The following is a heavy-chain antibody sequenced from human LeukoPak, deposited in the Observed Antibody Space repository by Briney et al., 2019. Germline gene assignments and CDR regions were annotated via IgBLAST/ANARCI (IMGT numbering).Heavy chain of an antibody. D-gene: IGHD1-26*01. CDR1: AGSISSYY. Sequence: SETLSLTCTLSAGSISSYYWGWIRQAPGKGLEWIGNIYYSGSTNYNPSLKSRVTVSVDTSKNQFSLKLSSVTAADTAVYYYAIHGTLGSTTQPLDYWGQGTLVTVSS. J-gene: IGHJ4*02. CDR2: IYYSGST. V-gene: IGHV4-59*08. CDR3: AIHGTLGSTTQPLDY.